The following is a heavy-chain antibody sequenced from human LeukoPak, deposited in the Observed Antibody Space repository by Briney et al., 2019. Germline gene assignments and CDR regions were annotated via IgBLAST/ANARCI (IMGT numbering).Heavy chain of an antibody. D-gene: IGHD6-13*01. V-gene: IGHV1-69*05. J-gene: IGHJ6*03. CDR3: ARAKGGSSSWYYYYYYMDV. CDR2: IIPIFGTA. CDR1: GGTFSSYA. Sequence: GASVKVSCKASGGTFSSYAISWVRQAPGQGLEWMGGIIPIFGTANYAQKFQGRVTITTDEPTSTAYMELSSLRSEDTAVYYCARAKGGSSSWYYYYYYMDVWGKGTTVTVSS.